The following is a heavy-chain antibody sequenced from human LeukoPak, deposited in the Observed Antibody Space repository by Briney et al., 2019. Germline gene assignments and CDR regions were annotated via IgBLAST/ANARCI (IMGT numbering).Heavy chain of an antibody. CDR1: GFTFSSYG. Sequence: GGSLRLSCAASGFTFSSYGMHWVRQAPGKGLEWVAFIRYDGSNKYYADSVKGRFTISRDNAKNSLYLQMNSLRAEDTALYYCARDRGSSGWYSDAFDIWGQGTMVTVSS. J-gene: IGHJ3*02. CDR3: ARDRGSSGWYSDAFDI. D-gene: IGHD6-19*01. V-gene: IGHV3-30*02. CDR2: IRYDGSNK.